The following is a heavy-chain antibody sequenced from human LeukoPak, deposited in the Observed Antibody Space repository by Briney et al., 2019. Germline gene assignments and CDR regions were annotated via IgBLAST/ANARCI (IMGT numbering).Heavy chain of an antibody. D-gene: IGHD3-22*01. Sequence: PGRSLRLSCAASGFTFSSYGMHWVRQAPGKGLEWVAVIWYDGSNKYYADSVKGRFTISRGNSKNTLYLQMNSLRAEDTAVYYCAKDRASGYYHDAFDIWGQGTMVTVSS. CDR2: IWYDGSNK. CDR1: GFTFSSYG. V-gene: IGHV3-33*06. J-gene: IGHJ3*02. CDR3: AKDRASGYYHDAFDI.